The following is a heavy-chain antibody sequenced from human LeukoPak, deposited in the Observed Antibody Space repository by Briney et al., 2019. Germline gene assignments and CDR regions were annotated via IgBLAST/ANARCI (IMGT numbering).Heavy chain of an antibody. CDR2: IKPSGGDT. D-gene: IGHD5-24*01. CDR1: GYTFTDYN. J-gene: IGHJ3*02. Sequence: ASVRVSCKTSGYTFTDYNLHWVRQAPGQRLEWMGIIKPSGGDTSYAQTFQGRVFMTRDTSTSTVYMELSSLKSEDTAVYYCARVRDGYNDAYDIWGQGTMVTVSS. CDR3: ARVRDGYNDAYDI. V-gene: IGHV1-46*01.